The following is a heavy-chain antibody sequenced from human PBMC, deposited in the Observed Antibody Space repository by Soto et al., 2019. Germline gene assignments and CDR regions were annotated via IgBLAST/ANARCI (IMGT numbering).Heavy chain of an antibody. CDR3: ARDHRTIFGVVTRFDY. CDR1: GYTFTSYG. V-gene: IGHV1-18*04. Sequence: ASVKVSCKASGYTFTSYGIIWVRQAPGQGLEWMGWISAYNGNTNYAQKLQGRVTMTTDTSTSTAYMELRSLRSDDTAVYYCARDHRTIFGVVTRFDYWGQGTLVTVSS. CDR2: ISAYNGNT. D-gene: IGHD3-3*01. J-gene: IGHJ4*02.